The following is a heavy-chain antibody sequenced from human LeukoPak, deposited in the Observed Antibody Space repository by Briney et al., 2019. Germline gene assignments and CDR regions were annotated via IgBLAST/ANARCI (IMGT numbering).Heavy chain of an antibody. CDR3: AKGAPRRDGYNRGFFDY. Sequence: GGSLRLSCAASGFTFGSYGMHWVRQAPGKGLEWVAFIRYDGSNKYYADSVKGRFTISRDNSKNTLYLQMNSLRAEDTAVYYCAKGAPRRDGYNRGFFDYWGKGTLVTVSS. D-gene: IGHD5-24*01. CDR1: GFTFGSYG. J-gene: IGHJ4*02. CDR2: IRYDGSNK. V-gene: IGHV3-30*02.